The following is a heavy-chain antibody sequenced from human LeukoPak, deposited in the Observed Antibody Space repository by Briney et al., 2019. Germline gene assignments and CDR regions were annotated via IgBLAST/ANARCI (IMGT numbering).Heavy chain of an antibody. D-gene: IGHD7-27*01. CDR1: GFTFSGHA. CDR2: IGNDGRDQ. J-gene: IGHJ4*02. V-gene: IGHV3-30*02. CDR3: ARDLMWGFDY. Sequence: PGGSLRLSCAASGFTFSGHAMHWDRETPGVGLEWVAIIGNDGRDQHYSESVKGRFTISRDNSKNTLFLQLNSLRPEDTALYLCARDLMWGFDYWGQGTLVTVSS.